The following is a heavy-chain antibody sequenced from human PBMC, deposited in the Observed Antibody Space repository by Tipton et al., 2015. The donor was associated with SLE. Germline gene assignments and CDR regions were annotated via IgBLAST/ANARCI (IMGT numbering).Heavy chain of an antibody. Sequence: SLRLSCAASGFTFSSYAMSWVRQAPGKGLEWVSAISGSGGSTYYADSVKGRFTISRDNSKNTLYLQMNSLRAEVTAVYYCAKTLQGSGYCSGGSCYDAFDIWGQGTMVTVSS. D-gene: IGHD2-15*01. J-gene: IGHJ3*02. CDR1: GFTFSSYA. CDR2: ISGSGGST. V-gene: IGHV3-23*01. CDR3: AKTLQGSGYCSGGSCYDAFDI.